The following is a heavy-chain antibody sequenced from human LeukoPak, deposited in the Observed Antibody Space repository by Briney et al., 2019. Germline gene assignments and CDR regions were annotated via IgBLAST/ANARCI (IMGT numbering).Heavy chain of an antibody. V-gene: IGHV3-23*01. D-gene: IGHD3-16*01. CDR3: AKALTRWAFDI. CDR2: ISLSTNGK. Sequence: GGSLRLSCAASGFTFSSYDMSWVRQAPGKGLEWVSSISLSTNGKTYADSVKGRFTISTDNAKNTLYLQTDSLRAEDTAIYYCAKALTRWAFDIWGQGTMVTVSS. CDR1: GFTFSSYD. J-gene: IGHJ3*02.